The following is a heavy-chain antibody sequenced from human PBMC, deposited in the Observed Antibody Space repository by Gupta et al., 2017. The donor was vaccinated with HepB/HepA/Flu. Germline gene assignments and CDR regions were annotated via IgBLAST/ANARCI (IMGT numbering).Heavy chain of an antibody. Sequence: EVHLVESVGTLVQPGRSLRLSCTASGFTFDDYAMHWVRQAPGKGLEWVSGISWNGDAVGYSDSVKGRFTISRDNAKNSLYLEMNSLRAEDTAIYYCAKEGGGLPTVRCMDDWGQGTPVTVSS. J-gene: IGHJ4*02. CDR3: AKEGGGLPTVRCMDD. CDR2: ISWNGDAV. V-gene: IGHV3-9*01. CDR1: GFTFDDYA. D-gene: IGHD2-15*01.